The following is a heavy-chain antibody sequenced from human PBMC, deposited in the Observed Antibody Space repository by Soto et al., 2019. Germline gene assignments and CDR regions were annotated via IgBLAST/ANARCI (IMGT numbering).Heavy chain of an antibody. CDR3: ATMRGFFEF. D-gene: IGHD3-22*01. CDR2: ITGSGDKT. V-gene: IGHV3-23*01. J-gene: IGHJ4*02. Sequence: RLSCAATSAFRFSSYSMSWVRQTPGKGLEWVSAITGSGDKTYYADSVEGRFTISRDNSKDTHYLQMSTLRAEDTAIYYCATMRGFFEFWGQGTLVTVSS. CDR1: AFRFSSYS.